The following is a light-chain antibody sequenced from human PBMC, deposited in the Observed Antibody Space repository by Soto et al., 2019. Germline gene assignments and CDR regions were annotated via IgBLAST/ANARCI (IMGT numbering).Light chain of an antibody. V-gene: IGLV2-14*01. CDR1: SSDVGGYNY. CDR3: SSYSSSTTLEV. Sequence: QSVLTQPASVSGSPGQSITISCTGTSSDVGGYNYVSWYQQHPDKAPKLLIYEVNNRPSGVSNRFSGSKSGNTASLTISGLQAEDEADYYCSSYSSSTTLEVFGGGTKLTVL. J-gene: IGLJ2*01. CDR2: EVN.